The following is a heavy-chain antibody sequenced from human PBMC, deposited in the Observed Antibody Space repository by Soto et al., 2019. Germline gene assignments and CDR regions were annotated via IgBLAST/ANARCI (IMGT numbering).Heavy chain of an antibody. J-gene: IGHJ5*02. Sequence: QLQLQESGSGLVKPSQTLSLTCAVPGGSISSGGYSWSWIRQPPGKGLEWIGYIYHSGSTYYNPSLKSRVTISVDRSKNQFSLKLSSVTAADTAVYYCARVRGWNYGGGGWFDPWGQGTLVTVSS. CDR2: IYHSGST. V-gene: IGHV4-30-2*01. CDR3: ARVRGWNYGGGGWFDP. CDR1: GGSISSGGYS. D-gene: IGHD1-7*01.